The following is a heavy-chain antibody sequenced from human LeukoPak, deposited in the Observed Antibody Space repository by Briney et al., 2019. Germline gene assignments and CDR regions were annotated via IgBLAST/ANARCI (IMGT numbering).Heavy chain of an antibody. D-gene: IGHD5-18*01. CDR2: MNPNSGNT. CDR1: GYTFTSYD. V-gene: IGHV1-8*01. CDR3: ARGGYSYGYVYYYYMDV. J-gene: IGHJ6*03. Sequence: GASVKVSCKASGYTFTSYDINWVRQAPGQGLEWMGWMNPNSGNTGYAQKFQGRVTMTRNTSISTAYMELSSLRSEDTAVYYCARGGYSYGYVYYYYMDVWGKGTTVTVSS.